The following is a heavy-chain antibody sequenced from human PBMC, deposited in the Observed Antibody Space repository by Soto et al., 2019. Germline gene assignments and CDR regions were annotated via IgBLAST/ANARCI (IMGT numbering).Heavy chain of an antibody. V-gene: IGHV1-18*01. D-gene: IGHD3-10*01. Sequence: ASVKVSCKASGYTFTNFGISWVRQAPGQGLEWMGWISAYNGNTNYAQNFQGRVTMTTDTSTSTAYMELSSLRFEDTAFYYCARERISMVRGAPVYWG. J-gene: IGHJ4*01. CDR3: ARERISMVRGAPVY. CDR1: GYTFTNFG. CDR2: ISAYNGNT.